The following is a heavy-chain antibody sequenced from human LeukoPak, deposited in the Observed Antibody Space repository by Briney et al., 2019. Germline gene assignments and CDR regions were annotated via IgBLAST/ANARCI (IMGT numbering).Heavy chain of an antibody. Sequence: SQTLSLTCTVSGGSNSSGSYYWSWIRQTPGKGLEWIGSIYYSGSTNYNPSLKSRVTISVDTSKNQFSLKLSSVTAADTAVYYCARSGDAFDIWGQGTMVTVSS. CDR2: IYYSGST. V-gene: IGHV4-61*01. J-gene: IGHJ3*02. CDR3: ARSGDAFDI. CDR1: GGSNSSGSYY.